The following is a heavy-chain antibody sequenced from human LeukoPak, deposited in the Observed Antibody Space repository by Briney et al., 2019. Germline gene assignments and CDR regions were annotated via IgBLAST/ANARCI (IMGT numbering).Heavy chain of an antibody. D-gene: IGHD6-6*01. V-gene: IGHV3-7*01. Sequence: PGGSLRLSCAASGFTFITNWMTWVRQAPGKGLEWVANINQDGSVKYYVDSVKGRYTISRDNAKNSLYLQMNSLRAEDTAVYYCARIGYSSSSFDYRGEGTLVTVSS. CDR2: INQDGSVK. CDR3: ARIGYSSSSFDY. J-gene: IGHJ4*02. CDR1: GFTFITNW.